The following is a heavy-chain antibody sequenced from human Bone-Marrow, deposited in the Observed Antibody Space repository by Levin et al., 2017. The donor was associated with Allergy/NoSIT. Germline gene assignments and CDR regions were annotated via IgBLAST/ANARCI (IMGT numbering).Heavy chain of an antibody. CDR2: IYYSGST. Sequence: SQTLSLTCTVSGGSISSGDYYWRWIRQPPGKGLEWIGYIYYSGSTYYNPSLKSRVTISVDTSKNQFSLKLSSVTAADTAVYYCARDFGYCISTSCYGMDVWGQGTTVTVSS. J-gene: IGHJ6*02. V-gene: IGHV4-30-4*01. CDR3: ARDFGYCISTSCYGMDV. D-gene: IGHD2-2*03. CDR1: GGSISSGDYY.